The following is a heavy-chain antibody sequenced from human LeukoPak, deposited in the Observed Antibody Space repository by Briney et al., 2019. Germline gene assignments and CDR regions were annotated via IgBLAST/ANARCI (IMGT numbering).Heavy chain of an antibody. Sequence: GGSLRLSCAASGFTFSSYAMSWVRQAPGKGLEWVSAISGSGGSTYYADSVKGRFTISRDNSKNTLYLQMNSLRAEDTAVYYCAKRFGRYSSGSDFDYWGQGTLVTVSS. CDR3: AKRFGRYSSGSDFDY. J-gene: IGHJ4*02. CDR2: ISGSGGST. D-gene: IGHD6-25*01. CDR1: GFTFSSYA. V-gene: IGHV3-23*01.